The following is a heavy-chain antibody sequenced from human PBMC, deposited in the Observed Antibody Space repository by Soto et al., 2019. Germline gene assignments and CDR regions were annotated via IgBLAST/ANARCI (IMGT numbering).Heavy chain of an antibody. V-gene: IGHV5-10-1*01. J-gene: IGHJ6*02. CDR2: IDPSDSYT. CDR1: GYIFTSYW. CDR3: ASVDTAMVDYYYYGMDV. Sequence: PGESLKISCKGSGYIFTSYWISWVRQMPGKGLEWMGRIDPSDSYTNYSPSFQGHVTISADKSISTAYLQWSSLKASDTAMYYCASVDTAMVDYYYYGMDVWGQGTTVTVSS. D-gene: IGHD5-18*01.